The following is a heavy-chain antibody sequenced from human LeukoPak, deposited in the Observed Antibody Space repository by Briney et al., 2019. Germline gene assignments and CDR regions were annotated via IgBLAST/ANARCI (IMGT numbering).Heavy chain of an antibody. V-gene: IGHV4-59*01. Sequence: SETLSLTCNVSGGSIRGYYWSWIRQPPGKGLEWIGYIYSSGSTNYNPSLKSRVTMSVDTSKNQFSLKVSSVTAADTAVYYCASGDYGGNTADYWGQGTLVTVSS. CDR1: GGSIRGYY. CDR2: IYSSGST. CDR3: ASGDYGGNTADY. D-gene: IGHD4-23*01. J-gene: IGHJ4*02.